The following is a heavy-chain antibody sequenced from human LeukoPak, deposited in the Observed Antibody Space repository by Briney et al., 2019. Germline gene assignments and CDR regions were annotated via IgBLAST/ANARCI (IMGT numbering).Heavy chain of an antibody. J-gene: IGHJ4*02. CDR3: ARGVLIVGATYYFDY. V-gene: IGHV4-34*01. D-gene: IGHD1-26*01. Sequence: SETLSLTCAVYGGSFSGYYWSWIRQPPGKGLEWIGEINHSGNTNYNPSLKSRVTISVDTSKNQFSLKLSSVTAADTAVYYCARGVLIVGATYYFDYWGQGTLVTVSS. CDR1: GGSFSGYY. CDR2: INHSGNT.